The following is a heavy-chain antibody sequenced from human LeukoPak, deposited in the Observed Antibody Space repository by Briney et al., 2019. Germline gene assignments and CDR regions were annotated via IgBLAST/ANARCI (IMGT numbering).Heavy chain of an antibody. CDR3: ARGVPAAISNWYFDL. CDR1: GFTVSSNY. V-gene: IGHV3-53*03. Sequence: GGSLRLSCAASGFTVSSNYMSWVRQAPGKGLEWVSVIYSGGSTYYADSVKGRFTISRDNAKDSLYLQMNSLRAEDTAVYYCARGVPAAISNWYFDLWGRGTLVTVSS. D-gene: IGHD2-2*01. J-gene: IGHJ2*01. CDR2: IYSGGST.